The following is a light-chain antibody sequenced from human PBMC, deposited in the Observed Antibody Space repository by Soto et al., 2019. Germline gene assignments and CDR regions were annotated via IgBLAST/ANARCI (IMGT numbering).Light chain of an antibody. CDR2: DAS. J-gene: IGKJ1*01. Sequence: DIMMTQSPASLSASGGERATISCKASQVISSYLNWYQQKPGQAPKLLIYDASTMDTGIPARFSGSGSGTDFTLTISSLQSEDFAVYYCQQYNNWPRTFGQGTKVEIK. CDR1: QVISSY. CDR3: QQYNNWPRT. V-gene: IGKV3-15*01.